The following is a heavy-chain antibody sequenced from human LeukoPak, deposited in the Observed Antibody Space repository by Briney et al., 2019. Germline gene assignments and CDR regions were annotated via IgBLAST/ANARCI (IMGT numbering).Heavy chain of an antibody. CDR1: DGSFSGYY. D-gene: IGHD3-10*01. CDR2: INHSGST. Sequence: SETLSLTCAAYDGSFSGYYWSWIRQPPGKGLEWIGEINHSGSTNYNPSLKSRVTISLDTSKSQFSLKVRYVTAADTAVYYCARHDSMVRPDYWGQGTLVTVSS. CDR3: ARHDSMVRPDY. J-gene: IGHJ4*02. V-gene: IGHV4-34*01.